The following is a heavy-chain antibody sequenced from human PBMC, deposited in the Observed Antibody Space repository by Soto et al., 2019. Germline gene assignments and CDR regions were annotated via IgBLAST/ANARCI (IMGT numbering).Heavy chain of an antibody. D-gene: IGHD6-6*01. CDR1: GFTFSSYS. Sequence: PGGSLRLSCAASGFTFSSYSMNWVRQAPGKGLEWVSSISSSSSYIYYADSVKGRFTISRDNAKNSLYLQMNSLRAEDTAVYYCATPPTDSSSSTYYYYYMDVWGKGTTVTVSS. J-gene: IGHJ6*03. CDR2: ISSSSSYI. V-gene: IGHV3-21*01. CDR3: ATPPTDSSSSTYYYYYMDV.